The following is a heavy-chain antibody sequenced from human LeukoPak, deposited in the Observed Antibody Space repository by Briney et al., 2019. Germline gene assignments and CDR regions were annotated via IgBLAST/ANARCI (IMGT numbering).Heavy chain of an antibody. CDR1: GGTFSGYY. CDR2: SNHSGST. J-gene: IGHJ4*02. D-gene: IGHD6-19*01. V-gene: IGHV4-34*01. CDR3: ARREAVLFFDY. Sequence: SETLSLTCAVYGGTFSGYYWSWIRQPPGQGLEWIGESNHSGSTNSNPSLKSRVTISVDTSKNQFSLELSSVTAADTAVYYCARREAVLFFDYWGQGTLVTVSS.